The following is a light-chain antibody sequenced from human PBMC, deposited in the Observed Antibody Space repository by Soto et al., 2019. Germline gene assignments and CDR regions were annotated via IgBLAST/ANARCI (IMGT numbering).Light chain of an antibody. V-gene: IGKV3-15*01. CDR3: QQYSSWPFT. CDR2: GAS. J-gene: IGKJ3*01. CDR1: QIVSNN. Sequence: EIVLTQSPATLSVFPGEKATLSCGASQIVSNNLAWYHKKPGQAPRPLIYGASTRATGVPARFSGSGSGTEFTLTLSSLQSEDAAIYYCQQYSSWPFTFGPGTKVAIE.